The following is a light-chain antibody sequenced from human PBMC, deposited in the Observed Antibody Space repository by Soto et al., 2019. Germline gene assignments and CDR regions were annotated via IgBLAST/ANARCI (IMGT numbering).Light chain of an antibody. V-gene: IGLV2-14*01. CDR1: SSDVGGYNY. J-gene: IGLJ3*02. Sequence: QSALTQPASVSGSLGQSITISCTGTSSDVGGYNYVSWYQQHPGKVPKLMIYEVNNRPSGVSNRFSGSKSANTASLTISGPQADDEADYYCSSFTSSSTQVFGGGTKVTVL. CDR3: SSFTSSSTQV. CDR2: EVN.